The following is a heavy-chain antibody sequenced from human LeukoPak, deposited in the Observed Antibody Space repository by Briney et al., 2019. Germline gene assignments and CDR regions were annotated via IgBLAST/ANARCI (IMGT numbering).Heavy chain of an antibody. CDR1: GGSISSYY. D-gene: IGHD6-13*01. CDR3: ARDPGYSSSWYWGYYGMDV. V-gene: IGHV4-59*12. J-gene: IGHJ6*02. Sequence: PSETLSLTCTVSGGSISSYYWSWIRQPPGKGLEWIGYIYYSGSTNYNASLKSRVTISVDTSKNQFSLQLSSVTAADTAVYYCARDPGYSSSWYWGYYGMDVWGQGTKVTVSS. CDR2: IYYSGST.